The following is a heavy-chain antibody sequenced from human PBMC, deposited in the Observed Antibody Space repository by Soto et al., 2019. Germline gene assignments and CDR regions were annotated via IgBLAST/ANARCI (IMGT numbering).Heavy chain of an antibody. Sequence: GGSLRLSCAASGFRFSAYAMHWVRQAPGKGLEWVAVISYEGSNRFYADSVKGRFTVSRDNSKNMVYLQMNSLRGEDTAVFYCAKDYGDYNFNYGMDVWGQGTTVTVS. CDR1: GFRFSAYA. J-gene: IGHJ6*02. CDR2: ISYEGSNR. D-gene: IGHD4-17*01. V-gene: IGHV3-30*18. CDR3: AKDYGDYNFNYGMDV.